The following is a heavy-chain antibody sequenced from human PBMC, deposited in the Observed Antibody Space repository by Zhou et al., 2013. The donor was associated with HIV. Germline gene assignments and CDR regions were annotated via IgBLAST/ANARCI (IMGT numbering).Heavy chain of an antibody. D-gene: IGHD1-1*01. Sequence: QVHLVQSGAEMKKPGSSVKVSCKASGGTFSSYIINWVRQAPGQGLEWMGRINPNSGGTNYAQKFQGRVTMTRDTSISTAYMELSRLRSDDTAVYYCARDLQNWNRDYWGQGTLVTVSS. V-gene: IGHV1-2*02. CDR3: ARDLQNWNRDY. CDR2: INPNSGGT. CDR1: GGTFSSYI. J-gene: IGHJ4*02.